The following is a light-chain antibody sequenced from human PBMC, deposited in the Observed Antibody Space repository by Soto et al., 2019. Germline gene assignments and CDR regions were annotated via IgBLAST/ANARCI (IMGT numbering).Light chain of an antibody. J-gene: IGKJ4*01. V-gene: IGKV1-33*01. CDR2: DAS. CDR3: QQYNNLPLT. CDR1: QDIRNS. Sequence: DIQMTQSPSSLSASVGDRVTITCQASQDIRNSLNWYQQRPGKAPTLLIYDASNLETGVPSRFSGSGSGTHFTLTISSLQPEDIATYHCQQYNNLPLTFGGGTKVDIK.